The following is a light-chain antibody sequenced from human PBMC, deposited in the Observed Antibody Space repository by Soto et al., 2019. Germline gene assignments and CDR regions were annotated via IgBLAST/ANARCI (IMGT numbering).Light chain of an antibody. J-gene: IGKJ5*01. CDR3: QQRNIWPT. Sequence: EIVMTQSPATLSVSPGERATLSCRASQSVSSNLAWYQQKPGQAPRLLIYDASNRASGIPARFSGSGSGTDFTLTISSLDPEDFAVYYCQQRNIWPTFGQGTRLEIK. CDR1: QSVSSN. CDR2: DAS. V-gene: IGKV3-11*01.